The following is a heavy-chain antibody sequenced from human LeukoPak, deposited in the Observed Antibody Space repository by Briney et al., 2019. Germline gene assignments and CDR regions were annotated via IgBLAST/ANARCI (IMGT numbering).Heavy chain of an antibody. V-gene: IGHV4-34*01. CDR2: ISPSGTS. Sequence: PSETLSLTCSVSGGSFRDHYWSWIRQPPGEGLEWIAEISPSGTSSYNPSLRSRVTVSVDSSRNQLSLELTSVTAADTAVYYCRLSFSELEDYWGQGTLVTVSS. CDR1: GGSFRDHY. J-gene: IGHJ4*02. CDR3: RLSFSELEDY. D-gene: IGHD3-3*01.